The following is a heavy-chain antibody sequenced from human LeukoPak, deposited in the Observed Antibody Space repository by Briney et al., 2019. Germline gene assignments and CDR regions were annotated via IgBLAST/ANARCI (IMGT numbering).Heavy chain of an antibody. J-gene: IGHJ4*02. D-gene: IGHD2-2*01. V-gene: IGHV3-30*18. CDR3: AKTAWELGYCSSTSCYHFDY. CDR1: GFTFSTYG. CDR2: ISYDGSNK. Sequence: GRSLRLSCAASGFTFSTYGMHWVRQAPGKGLEGVAVISYDGSNKYYADSVKGRFTISRDNSKNTLYLQMNSLRAEDTAVYHCAKTAWELGYCSSTSCYHFDYWGQGTLVTVSS.